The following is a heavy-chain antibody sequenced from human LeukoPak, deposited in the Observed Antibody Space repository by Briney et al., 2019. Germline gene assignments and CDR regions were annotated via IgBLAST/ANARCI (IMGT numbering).Heavy chain of an antibody. V-gene: IGHV4-30-4*01. J-gene: IGHJ4*02. Sequence: PSEALSLTCTVSGGSISSGDYYWSWIRQPPGKGLEWIGYIYYSGSTYYNPSLKSRVTISVDTSKNQFSLKLSSVTAADTAVYYCARDLLNEGNHLDYWGQGTLVTVSS. D-gene: IGHD1-1*01. CDR1: GGSISSGDYY. CDR3: ARDLLNEGNHLDY. CDR2: IYYSGST.